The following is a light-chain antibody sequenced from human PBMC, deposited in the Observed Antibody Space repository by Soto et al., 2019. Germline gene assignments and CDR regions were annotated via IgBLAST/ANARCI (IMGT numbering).Light chain of an antibody. CDR3: LQHHAFSWT. Sequence: DIQMTRSPSALSASVGDRVTITCRASQGIGNELGWYQQKPGKAPKRLIYAASSLQSGVPFRFSGSGSGTEFTLTISSLQPEDFATYYCLQHHAFSWTFGQGTKVDI. CDR2: AAS. V-gene: IGKV1-17*01. CDR1: QGIGNE. J-gene: IGKJ1*01.